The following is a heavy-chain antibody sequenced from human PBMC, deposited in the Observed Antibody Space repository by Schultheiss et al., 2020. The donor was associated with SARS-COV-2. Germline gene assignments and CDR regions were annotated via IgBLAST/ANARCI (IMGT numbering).Heavy chain of an antibody. CDR1: RFTLSGYA. CDR2: IGTTDSFT. Sequence: GESLKISCVDSRFTLSGYAMSWVRQAPGKGLQWVSGIGTTDSFTKYADSVKGRFTISRDNSRNTLYLEMTSLRAEDTAIYYCAKGQSGDNFLFYFGSWGQGTPVTVSS. CDR3: AKGQSGDNFLFYFGS. V-gene: IGHV3-23*01. D-gene: IGHD2-21*02. J-gene: IGHJ4*02.